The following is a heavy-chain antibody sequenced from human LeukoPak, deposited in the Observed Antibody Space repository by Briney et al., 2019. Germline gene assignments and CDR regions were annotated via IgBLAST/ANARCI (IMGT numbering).Heavy chain of an antibody. CDR3: ARIKDIVVGGHGAFDI. V-gene: IGHV3-33*01. D-gene: IGHD2-15*01. CDR1: GFTFSSYG. CDR2: IWYDGSNK. J-gene: IGHJ3*02. Sequence: GGSLSLSCAASGFTFSSYGMHWVRQAPGKGLEWVAVIWYDGSNKYYADSVKGRFTISRDNSKNTLYLQMNSLRAEDTAVYYCARIKDIVVGGHGAFDIWGQGTMVTVSS.